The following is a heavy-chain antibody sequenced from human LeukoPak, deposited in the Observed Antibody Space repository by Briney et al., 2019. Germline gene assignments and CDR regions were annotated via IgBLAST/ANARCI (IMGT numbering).Heavy chain of an antibody. D-gene: IGHD2-15*01. CDR1: GGTFSSYA. J-gene: IGHJ6*02. CDR3: ARVGLLLDYYYGMDV. CDR2: IIPILGIA. Sequence: GASVKVSCKASGGTFSSYAISWVRQAPGQGLEWMGRIIPILGIANYAQKFQGRVTMTRNTSISTAYMELSSLRSEDTAVYYCARVGLLLDYYYGMDVWGQGATVTVSS. V-gene: IGHV1-69*04.